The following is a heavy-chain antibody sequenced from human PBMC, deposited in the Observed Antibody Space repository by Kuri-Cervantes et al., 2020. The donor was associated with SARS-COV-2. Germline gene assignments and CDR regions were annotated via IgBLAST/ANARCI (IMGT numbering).Heavy chain of an antibody. V-gene: IGHV1-69*04. D-gene: IGHD3-3*01. J-gene: IGHJ5*02. CDR2: IIPILGIA. Sequence: SVKVSCKASGGTFSSYAISWVRQAPGQGLEWMGRIIPILGIANYAQKFQGRVTITADKSTSTAYMELSSLRSEDTAVYYCARASYDFWSAHGGWFDPWGQGTLVTVSS. CDR1: GGTFSSYA. CDR3: ARASYDFWSAHGGWFDP.